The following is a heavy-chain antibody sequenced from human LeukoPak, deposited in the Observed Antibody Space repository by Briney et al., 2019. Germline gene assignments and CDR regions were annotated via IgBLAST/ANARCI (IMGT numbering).Heavy chain of an antibody. D-gene: IGHD4-17*01. CDR2: INWNGGST. CDR1: GFTFDDYC. V-gene: IGHV3-20*01. CDR3: ARDLDYGLDY. Sequence: GGSLRLSCAASGFTFDDYCMSWVRQAPGKGLEWVSGINWNGGSTGYADSVKGRFTISRDNAKNSLYLQMNSLRAEDTALYHCARDLDYGLDYWGQGTLVTVSS. J-gene: IGHJ4*02.